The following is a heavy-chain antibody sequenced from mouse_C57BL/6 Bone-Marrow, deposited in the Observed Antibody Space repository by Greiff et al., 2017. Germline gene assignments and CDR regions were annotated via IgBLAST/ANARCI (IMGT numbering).Heavy chain of an antibody. J-gene: IGHJ1*03. D-gene: IGHD1-1*01. CDR2: IDPENGDT. V-gene: IGHV14-4*01. Sequence: VQLQQSGAELVRPGASVKLSCTASGFNIKDAYMHWVQPRPEQGLEWIGWIDPENGDTEYASKFQGKATITADTSSNTAYLQLSSLTSEDTAVYYCTTVVATSHWYFDVWGTGTTVTVSS. CDR1: GFNIKDAY. CDR3: TTVVATSHWYFDV.